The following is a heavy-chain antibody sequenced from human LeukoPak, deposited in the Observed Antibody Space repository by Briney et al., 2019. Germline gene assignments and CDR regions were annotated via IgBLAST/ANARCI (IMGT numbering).Heavy chain of an antibody. V-gene: IGHV4-59*01. CDR3: ARPMVRGVIHAFDI. CDR2: IYYSGST. J-gene: IGHJ3*02. Sequence: PSETLSLTCTVSGGSITSYYWSWIRQPPGKGLEWIGYIYYSGSTNYNPSLKSRVTISVDTSKNQFSLKLSSVTAADTAVYYCARPMVRGVIHAFDIWGQGTMVTVSS. D-gene: IGHD3-10*01. CDR1: GGSITSYY.